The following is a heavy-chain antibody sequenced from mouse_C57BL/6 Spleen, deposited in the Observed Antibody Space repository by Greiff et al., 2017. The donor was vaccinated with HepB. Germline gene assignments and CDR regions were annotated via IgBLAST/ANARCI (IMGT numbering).Heavy chain of an antibody. D-gene: IGHD4-1*01. J-gene: IGHJ1*03. CDR3: TRPVHWDRYFDV. CDR1: GFTFSDAW. CDR2: IRNKANNHAT. Sequence: EVKLQESGGGLVQPGGSMKLSCAASGFTFSDAWMDWVRQSPEKGLEWVAEIRNKANNHATYYAESVKGRFTISRDDSKSSVYLQMNSLRAEDTGIYYCTRPVHWDRYFDVWGTGTTVTVSS. V-gene: IGHV6-6*01.